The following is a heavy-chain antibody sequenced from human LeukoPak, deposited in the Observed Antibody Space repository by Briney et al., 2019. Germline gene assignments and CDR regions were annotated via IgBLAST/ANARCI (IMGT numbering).Heavy chain of an antibody. D-gene: IGHD6-19*01. Sequence: SETLSLTCTVSGGSISSYYWSWIRQPPGKGLEWIGHIYYSGSTNYNPSLKSRVTISVDTSKNQFSLKLSSVTAADTAVYYCARDEIAVGSGYFDLWGRGTLVTVSS. J-gene: IGHJ2*01. CDR2: IYYSGST. CDR3: ARDEIAVGSGYFDL. CDR1: GGSISSYY. V-gene: IGHV4-59*01.